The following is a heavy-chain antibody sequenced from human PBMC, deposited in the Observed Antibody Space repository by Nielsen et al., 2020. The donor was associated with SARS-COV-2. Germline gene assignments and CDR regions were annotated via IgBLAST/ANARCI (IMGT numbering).Heavy chain of an antibody. Sequence: LRLSCAVSGGSISSGGYSWSWIRQPPGKGLEWIGYIYHSGSTNYNPSLKSRVTISVDKSKNQFSLKLSSVTAADTAVYYCARIITIFGVVIALDYWGQGTLVTVSS. J-gene: IGHJ4*02. D-gene: IGHD3-3*01. CDR1: GGSISSGGYS. V-gene: IGHV4-30-2*01. CDR3: ARIITIFGVVIALDY. CDR2: IYHSGST.